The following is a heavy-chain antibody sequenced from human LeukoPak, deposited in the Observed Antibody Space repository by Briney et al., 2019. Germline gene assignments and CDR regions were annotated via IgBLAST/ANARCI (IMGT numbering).Heavy chain of an antibody. CDR2: ISRSATTI. CDR1: GFTFSSYA. V-gene: IGHV3-48*03. Sequence: GGSLRLSCAASGFTFSSYAMSWVRQAPGKGLEWVSSISRSATTIYYADSVKGRFTISRDNAKNSLYLQMNSLRAEDTAVYFCARVGALSSSWLLYWGQGTLVTVSS. J-gene: IGHJ4*02. D-gene: IGHD6-13*01. CDR3: ARVGALSSSWLLY.